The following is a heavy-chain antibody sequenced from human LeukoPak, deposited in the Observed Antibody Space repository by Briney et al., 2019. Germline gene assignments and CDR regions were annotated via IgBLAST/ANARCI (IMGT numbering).Heavy chain of an antibody. CDR1: GYTFTDYF. Sequence: ASVKVSCKASGYTFTDYFIRWVRQAPGQGLEWMGWIRPNSGDTHYAQRFQGRVTMTRDTSVSTAHMELSSLRSDDTAIYYCARNYGHNSKYFDFWGQGTLVTVSS. J-gene: IGHJ4*02. V-gene: IGHV1-2*02. CDR3: ARNYGHNSKYFDF. D-gene: IGHD4-17*01. CDR2: IRPNSGDT.